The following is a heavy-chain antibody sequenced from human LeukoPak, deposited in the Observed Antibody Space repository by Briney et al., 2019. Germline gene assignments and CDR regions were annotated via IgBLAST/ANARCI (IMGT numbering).Heavy chain of an antibody. Sequence: GGSLRLSCAASGFTFSGSAMHWVRHASGKGLEWVVRIRSKANSYATAYAASVKGRFTSSRDDSKNTAYLQMDSLKTEDTAVYYCTRYTQQLVDWGQGTLVTVSS. CDR1: GFTFSGSA. D-gene: IGHD6-13*01. J-gene: IGHJ4*02. CDR3: TRYTQQLVD. CDR2: IRSKANSYAT. V-gene: IGHV3-73*01.